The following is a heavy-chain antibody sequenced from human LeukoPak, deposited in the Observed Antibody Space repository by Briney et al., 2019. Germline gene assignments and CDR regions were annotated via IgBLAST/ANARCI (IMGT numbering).Heavy chain of an antibody. J-gene: IGHJ5*02. Sequence: GGSLRLSCAVSGFTFSSYYMHWVRQAPGKGLVWVSCINYDGSTTSYADSVKGRFTISRDNAKNTLYLQMTRLRAEDTAVYYCTRGAAYDLWGQGTLVTVSS. V-gene: IGHV3-74*01. CDR3: TRGAAYDL. CDR2: INYDGSTT. CDR1: GFTFSSYY.